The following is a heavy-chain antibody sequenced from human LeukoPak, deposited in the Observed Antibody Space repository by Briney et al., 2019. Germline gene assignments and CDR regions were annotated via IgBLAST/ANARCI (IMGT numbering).Heavy chain of an antibody. Sequence: GASVKVSCKASGYTFTSYDINWVRQATGQGLEWMGWMNPNSGNTGYAQKFQGRVTMTRNTSISTAYMELSSLRSEDTAVYYCARGGYCSGGSCYSKVRAHWGQGTLVTVSS. CDR2: MNPNSGNT. CDR3: ARGGYCSGGSCYSKVRAH. V-gene: IGHV1-8*01. D-gene: IGHD2-15*01. CDR1: GYTFTSYD. J-gene: IGHJ4*02.